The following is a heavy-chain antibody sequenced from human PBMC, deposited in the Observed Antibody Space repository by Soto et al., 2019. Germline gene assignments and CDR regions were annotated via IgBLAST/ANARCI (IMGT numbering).Heavy chain of an antibody. J-gene: IGHJ6*02. CDR3: ARDPDIVIIPAATDAMDV. CDR2: INSDGGGT. Sequence: PGGSLRLSCAASGFTFSSCWMHWVRQAPGKGLVWVSRINSDGGGTTYADSVKGRFTISRDNAKNTLYLQMNSLRAEDTAVYCCARDPDIVIIPAATDAMDVWGQGTTVTVSS. CDR1: GFTFSSCW. V-gene: IGHV3-74*01. D-gene: IGHD2-2*01.